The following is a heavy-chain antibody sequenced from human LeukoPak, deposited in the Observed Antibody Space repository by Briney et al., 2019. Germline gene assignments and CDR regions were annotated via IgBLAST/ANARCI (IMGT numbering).Heavy chain of an antibody. J-gene: IGHJ4*02. V-gene: IGHV4-39*01. CDR2: IYYSGST. Sequence: PSETLSLTCTVSGGSISSSSYYWGWIRQPPGKGLEWIASIYYSGSTYYNPSLKSRVTMSVDTSKNQFSLKLSSVTAADTSVYYCARTGSIDPYYFDYWGRGTLVTVSS. D-gene: IGHD3-10*01. CDR1: GGSISSSSYY. CDR3: ARTGSIDPYYFDY.